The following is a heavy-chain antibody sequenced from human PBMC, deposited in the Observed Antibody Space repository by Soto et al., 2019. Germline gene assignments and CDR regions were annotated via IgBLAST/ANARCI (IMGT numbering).Heavy chain of an antibody. Sequence: QVQLQESGPGLVKPSGTLSLSCAVSGGSVSNNNWWSWVRQFPGKGLEWIGYINYSGTTYYNPSLRSRITMSVDTSKNQFSLNLSSVTAADTAVYYCARDHKWDGMDVWGQGTTVTVSS. CDR2: INYSGTT. CDR1: GGSVSNNNW. D-gene: IGHD1-26*01. CDR3: ARDHKWDGMDV. V-gene: IGHV4-4*02. J-gene: IGHJ6*02.